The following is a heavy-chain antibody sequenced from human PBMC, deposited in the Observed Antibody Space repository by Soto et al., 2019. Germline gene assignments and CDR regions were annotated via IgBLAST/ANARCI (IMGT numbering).Heavy chain of an antibody. V-gene: IGHV3-30-3*01. CDR2: ILSDGSNK. J-gene: IGHJ6*02. CDR1: GFTFSSYA. CDR3: ARDVFQEDV. Sequence: QVQLVESGGGVVQPGRSLRLSCAASGFTFSSYAMHWVRQAPGKGLEWVAVILSDGSNKWYVDSVKGRFTISRDNSKNTLYLLMNSLSAEDTAVYYCARDVFQEDVWGQGTTVTVSS.